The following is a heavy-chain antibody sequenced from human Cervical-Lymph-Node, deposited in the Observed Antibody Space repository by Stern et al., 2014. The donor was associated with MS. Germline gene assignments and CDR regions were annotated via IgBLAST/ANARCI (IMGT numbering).Heavy chain of an antibody. CDR2: ISYDGSNK. CDR1: GFTFSSYG. D-gene: IGHD6-13*01. CDR3: ASGGYSSPI. Sequence: QVQLVQSGGGVVQPGRSLRLSCAASGFTFSSYGMHWVRQAPGKGLEWVAVISYDGSNKYYADSVKGRFTISRDNSKNTLYLQMNSLRAEDTAVYYCASGGYSSPIWGQGTLVTVSS. J-gene: IGHJ4*02. V-gene: IGHV3-30*03.